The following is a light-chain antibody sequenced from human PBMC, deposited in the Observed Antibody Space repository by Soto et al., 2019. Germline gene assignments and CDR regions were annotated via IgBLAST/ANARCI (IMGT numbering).Light chain of an antibody. CDR2: EVS. J-gene: IGLJ2*01. Sequence: SVRTQPPAPAGAPGQAVSISFTGTSSDVGANDYVSLYQQHPGNAPKIMIYEVSKGPSGVPDRFSGSKSGNTASLTVSGLQAEDEADYSCSTYVGSKLTFGGGPQLPAL. CDR1: SSDVGANDY. V-gene: IGLV2-8*01. CDR3: STYVGSKLT.